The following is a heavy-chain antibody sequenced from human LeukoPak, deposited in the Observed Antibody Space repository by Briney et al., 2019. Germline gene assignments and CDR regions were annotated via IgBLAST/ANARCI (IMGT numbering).Heavy chain of an antibody. CDR2: IKEDGSER. CDR1: GFTFSTYW. V-gene: IGHV3-7*04. D-gene: IGHD3-10*01. J-gene: IGHJ6*02. CDR3: ARVLGAFGELFSYYYYGMDV. Sequence: PGGSLRLSCAASGFTFSTYWMSWVRQAPGKGLEWVANIKEDGSERYYVDSVKGRFTISRDNAKNSLYLQMNSLRAEDTAVYYCARVLGAFGELFSYYYYGMDVWGQGTTVTVSS.